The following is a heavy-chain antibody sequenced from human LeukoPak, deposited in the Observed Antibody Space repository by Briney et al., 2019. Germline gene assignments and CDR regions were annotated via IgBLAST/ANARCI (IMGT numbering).Heavy chain of an antibody. V-gene: IGHV1-69*04. J-gene: IGHJ6*02. Sequence: ASVKVSCKASGGTFSSYAISWVRQAPGQGLEWMGRIIPILGIANYAQKFQGRVTITADKSTSTAYMELSSLRSEGTAVYYCARDDPHGGNMYRPPSDYYYYGMDVWGQGTTVTVSS. D-gene: IGHD4-23*01. CDR3: ARDDPHGGNMYRPPSDYYYYGMDV. CDR2: IIPILGIA. CDR1: GGTFSSYA.